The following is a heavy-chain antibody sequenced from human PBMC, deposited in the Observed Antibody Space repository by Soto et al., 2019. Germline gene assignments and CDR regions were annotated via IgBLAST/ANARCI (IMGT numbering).Heavy chain of an antibody. J-gene: IGHJ6*02. CDR1: GFTVSNNY. CDR3: ARDRAYRGGPSEFYYYYGLDV. Sequence: EVQLVESGGGLIQPGGSLRLSCAASGFTVSNNYMSWVRQPPGKGLEWVSVIFSGGSTYYADSVKGRFTISRDISKNTLFLQMNNLRAEDTAVYYCARDRAYRGGPSEFYYYYGLDVWGQGTTVTVSS. D-gene: IGHD1-26*01. CDR2: IFSGGST. V-gene: IGHV3-53*01.